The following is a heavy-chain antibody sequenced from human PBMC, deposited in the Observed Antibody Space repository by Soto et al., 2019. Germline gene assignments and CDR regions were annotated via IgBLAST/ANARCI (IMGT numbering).Heavy chain of an antibody. Sequence: EGQLVESGGGLVKPAGSLRLSCAASGFSFSNEWMNWVRQAPGKGLEWVGRIKSEADGGATDYAAPVKGRFTVSRDDSTNTLYLQMSSLKTEETALYYCSTVQAVPGSDYWGQGSPVTVSS. CDR3: STVQAVPGSDY. V-gene: IGHV3-15*01. D-gene: IGHD6-19*01. CDR2: IKSEADGGAT. J-gene: IGHJ4*02. CDR1: GFSFSNEW.